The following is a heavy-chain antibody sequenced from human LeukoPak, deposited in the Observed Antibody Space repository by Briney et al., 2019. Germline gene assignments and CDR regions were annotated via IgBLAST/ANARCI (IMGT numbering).Heavy chain of an antibody. CDR2: ISYDGSNK. V-gene: IGHV3-30-3*01. J-gene: IGHJ4*02. Sequence: PRRSLRLSCAASGFTFNSYAMHWVRQAPGKGLEWVAVISYDGSNKYYADSVKGRFTISRDNSKNTLYMQMNSLRVEDTAVYYCASEGRPVWGQGTLVTVSS. CDR3: ASEGRPV. CDR1: GFTFNSYA.